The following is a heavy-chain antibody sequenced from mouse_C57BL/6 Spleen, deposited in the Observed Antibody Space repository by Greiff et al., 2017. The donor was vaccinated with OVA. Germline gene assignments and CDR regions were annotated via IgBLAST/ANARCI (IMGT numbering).Heavy chain of an antibody. CDR1: GFSLTSYG. Sequence: QVKLQQSGPGLVQPSQSLSITCTVSGFSLTSYGVHWVRQSPGKGLEWLGVIWSGGSTDYNAAFISRLSISKDNSTSQVFFKMNSLQADDTAIYYCAQKGGYGYFDVWGTGTTVTVSS. V-gene: IGHV2-2*01. CDR2: IWSGGST. J-gene: IGHJ1*03. CDR3: AQKGGYGYFDV.